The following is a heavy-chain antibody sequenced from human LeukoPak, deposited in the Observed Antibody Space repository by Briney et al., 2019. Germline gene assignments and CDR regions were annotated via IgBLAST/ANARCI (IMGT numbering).Heavy chain of an antibody. V-gene: IGHV3-7*01. Sequence: GGSLRLSCAASGFTFSSYWMSWVRQAPGKGLEWVANIKQDGSEKYYVDSVKGRFTISRDNAKNSLYLQMNSLRAEDTAVYYCARENCSGGSCYWPAHYYYGMDVWGQGTTVTVSS. CDR3: ARENCSGGSCYWPAHYYYGMDV. CDR1: GFTFSSYW. CDR2: IKQDGSEK. J-gene: IGHJ6*02. D-gene: IGHD2-15*01.